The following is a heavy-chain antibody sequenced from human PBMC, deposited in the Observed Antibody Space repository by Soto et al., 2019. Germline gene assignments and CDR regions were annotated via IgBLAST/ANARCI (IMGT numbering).Heavy chain of an antibody. CDR3: ARSVFRYYYYYMDV. D-gene: IGHD3-10*01. J-gene: IGHJ6*03. CDR1: SGSISSSNW. Sequence: PSETLSLTCAVSSGSISSSNWWSWVRQPPGKGLEWIGEIYHSGSTNYNPSLKSRVTISVDKSKNQFSLKLSSVTAADTAVYYCARSVFRYYYYYMDVWGKGTTVTVSS. CDR2: IYHSGST. V-gene: IGHV4-4*02.